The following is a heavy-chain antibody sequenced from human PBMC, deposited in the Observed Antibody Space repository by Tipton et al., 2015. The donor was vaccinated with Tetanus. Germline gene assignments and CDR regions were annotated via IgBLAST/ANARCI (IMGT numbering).Heavy chain of an antibody. D-gene: IGHD4-17*01. CDR1: GGSISSYY. CDR3: ARSPRGVYGDWHSFILH. Sequence: TLSLTCTVSGGSISSYYWSWIRQPPGKGLEWIGYIYYSGSTNYNPSLKSRVTISVDTSKNQFTLKLSSVTAADTAVYYCARSPRGVYGDWHSFILHLGQCTLVPGSS. V-gene: IGHV4-59*01. CDR2: IYYSGST. J-gene: IGHJ1*01.